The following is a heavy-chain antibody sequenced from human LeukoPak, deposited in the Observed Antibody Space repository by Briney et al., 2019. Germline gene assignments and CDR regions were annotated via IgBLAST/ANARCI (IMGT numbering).Heavy chain of an antibody. CDR3: AKSQYSGYDIRAYYFGY. CDR2: ISWNSGSI. Sequence: GGSLRLSFSASVLTFDGYAMHWVRHAPGKGPGGVSGISWNSGSILYPVSVKGRFTISRDDATNYLYLQMNRLSAADTALYDCAKSQYSGYDIRAYYFGYRGEGTLVTVAS. CDR1: VLTFDGYA. V-gene: IGHV3-9*01. D-gene: IGHD5-12*01. J-gene: IGHJ4*02.